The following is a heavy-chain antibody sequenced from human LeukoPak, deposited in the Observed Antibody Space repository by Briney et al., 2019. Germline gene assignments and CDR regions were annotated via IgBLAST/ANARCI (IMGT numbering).Heavy chain of an antibody. Sequence: GGSLRLSCAASGFTFSSYAMSWVRQAPGKGLEWVSAISGSGGSTYYADSVKGRFTISRDNTKNSLYLQMNSLRAEDTALYYCAKGLSYSYGEPFDYWGQGTLVTVSS. D-gene: IGHD5-18*01. CDR3: AKGLSYSYGEPFDY. J-gene: IGHJ4*02. CDR1: GFTFSSYA. CDR2: ISGSGGST. V-gene: IGHV3-23*01.